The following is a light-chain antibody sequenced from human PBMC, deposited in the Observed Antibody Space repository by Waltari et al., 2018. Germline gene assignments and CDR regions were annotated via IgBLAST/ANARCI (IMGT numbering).Light chain of an antibody. CDR2: EVD. CDR1: SSDIGNSDF. V-gene: IGLV2-8*01. Sequence: QSALTQPPSASGSPGQSVTISCSGSSSDIGNSDFVYWYHHHPGELTRLSIFEVDKRPSGVPSRFSGSKFGNPASLTVSRLHPDDDGDFYCSAFLLSTNHYVFGSGTNVTVL. CDR3: SAFLLSTNHYV. J-gene: IGLJ1*01.